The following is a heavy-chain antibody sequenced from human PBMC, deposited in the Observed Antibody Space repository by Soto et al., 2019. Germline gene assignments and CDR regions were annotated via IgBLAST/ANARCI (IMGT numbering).Heavy chain of an antibody. J-gene: IGHJ3*02. CDR1: GFTFSSYA. CDR3: AKDLGFDYGDYHDAFDI. Sequence: GGSLRLSCAASGFTFSSYAMSWVRQAPGKGLEWVSAISGSGGSTYYADSVKGRFTISRDNSKNTLYLQMNSLRAEDTAVYYCAKDLGFDYGDYHDAFDIWGPGTIVTVSS. V-gene: IGHV3-23*01. CDR2: ISGSGGST. D-gene: IGHD4-17*01.